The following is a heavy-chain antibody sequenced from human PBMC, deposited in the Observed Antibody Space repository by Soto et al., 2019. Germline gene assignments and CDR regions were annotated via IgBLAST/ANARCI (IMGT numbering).Heavy chain of an antibody. CDR3: AKGRSYYYDSSGPFCDY. J-gene: IGHJ4*02. CDR1: GFSASATY. Sequence: PGGSLRLSCAASGFSASATYMSWVRQAPGKGLEWVSVIYSGGSASYADSVKGRFTISRDNSKNTLHLQMNSLRAEDTAVYYCAKGRSYYYDSSGPFCDYWGQGTLVTVS. CDR2: IYSGGSA. V-gene: IGHV3-66*02. D-gene: IGHD3-22*01.